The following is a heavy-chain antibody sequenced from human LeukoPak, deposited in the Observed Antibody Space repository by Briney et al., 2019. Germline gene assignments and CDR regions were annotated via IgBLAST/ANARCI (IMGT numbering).Heavy chain of an antibody. V-gene: IGHV3-48*03. CDR1: GFIFSSDE. J-gene: IGHJ4*02. CDR2: ISSSADTI. Sequence: PGGSLRLSCAASGFIFSSDEVTWVRQAPGKGLESVSFISSSADTILYADSVKGRFTISRDNGKNALYLQMNSLRAEDTAVYYCTKERGSYWGQGTLVTVSS. CDR3: TKERGSY.